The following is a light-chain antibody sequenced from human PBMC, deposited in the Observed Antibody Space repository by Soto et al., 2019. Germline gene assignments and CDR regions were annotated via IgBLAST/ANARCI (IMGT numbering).Light chain of an antibody. CDR2: EVT. J-gene: IGLJ1*01. CDR3: SSQPHVNTRV. CDR1: SSDVGSYDY. V-gene: IGLV2-14*01. Sequence: QSALTQPASVSGSPGQSIAVSCTGTSSDVGSYDYVSWYQQHPDKAPKLMIYEVTQRPSGVSNRFSGSKSGNTASLTISGLQAVDYSDYYCSSQPHVNTRVCGAETNVAVL.